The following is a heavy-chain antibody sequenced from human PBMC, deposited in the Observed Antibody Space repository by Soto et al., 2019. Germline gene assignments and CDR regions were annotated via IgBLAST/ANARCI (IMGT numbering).Heavy chain of an antibody. V-gene: IGHV1-69*13. CDR1: GGTFSSYA. D-gene: IGHD1-26*01. CDR2: IIPIFGTA. J-gene: IGHJ6*02. CDR3: VSKYSGSYHEDYYYYYYGMDV. Sequence: AASVKVSCKASGGTFSSYAISWVRQAPGQGLEWMGGIIPIFGTANYAQKFQGRVTITADESTSTAYMELSSLRSEDTAVYYCVSKYSGSYHEDYYYYYYGMDVWGQGTTVTVSS.